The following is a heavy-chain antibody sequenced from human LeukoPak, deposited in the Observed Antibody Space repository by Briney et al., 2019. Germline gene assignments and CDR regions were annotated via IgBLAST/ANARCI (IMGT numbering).Heavy chain of an antibody. J-gene: IGHJ4*02. Sequence: ASVKVSCKASGYTFTSYVINWVRQTTGQGLEWMGWMNPNSGNTGYTQKFQGRVTMTRNTSISTAYMELSSLRSEDTAVYYCGRGRGNGRPENYFDYWGQGTLVTVSS. V-gene: IGHV1-8*01. CDR3: GRGRGNGRPENYFDY. D-gene: IGHD2-8*01. CDR1: GYTFTSYV. CDR2: MNPNSGNT.